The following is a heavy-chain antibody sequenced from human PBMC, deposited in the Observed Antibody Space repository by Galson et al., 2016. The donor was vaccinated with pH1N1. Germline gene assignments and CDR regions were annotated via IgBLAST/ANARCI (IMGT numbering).Heavy chain of an antibody. Sequence: SLRLSCAASGFAFRTYGMHWVRQAPGKGLEWVAGMSFDGNDKYYVDSVKGRFTIARDKSTNMPYLQMNSLRNEDTAVYYCAKDHSPYCTGGSCYSKGFDSWGQGTLVIVSS. CDR3: AKDHSPYCTGGSCYSKGFDS. J-gene: IGHJ4*02. D-gene: IGHD2-15*01. CDR2: MSFDGNDK. CDR1: GFAFRTYG. V-gene: IGHV3-30*18.